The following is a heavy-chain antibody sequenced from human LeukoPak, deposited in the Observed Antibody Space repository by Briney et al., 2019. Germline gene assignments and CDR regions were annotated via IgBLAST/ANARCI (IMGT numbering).Heavy chain of an antibody. CDR2: IDQSGGT. CDR1: GESFSDHY. D-gene: IGHD3-22*01. J-gene: IGHJ4*02. Sequence: PAETLSLTCGVSGESFSDHYWAWIRQTPQKSLEWIGEIDQSGGTTYNPSLKSRVTISVDTSKNQFSLKLKSVTAADTAVYYCARAQDSSVSFWLWGQGTLVTVSS. V-gene: IGHV4-34*01. CDR3: ARAQDSSVSFWL.